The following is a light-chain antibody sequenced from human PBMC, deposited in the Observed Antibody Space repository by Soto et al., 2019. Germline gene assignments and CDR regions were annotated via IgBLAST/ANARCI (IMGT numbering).Light chain of an antibody. CDR2: DAS. Sequence: IDITPSPSSXSDPSLDRVPSACRASKGISSALAWYQKKPAKDNXLXXXDASSLESGVQYRFRGNGSGKEFTLPTRRRKLEAFETYYCQQCNNDHQITFGKGTCLEI. CDR3: QQCNNDHQIT. J-gene: IGKJ5*01. CDR1: KGISSA. V-gene: IGKV1D-13*01.